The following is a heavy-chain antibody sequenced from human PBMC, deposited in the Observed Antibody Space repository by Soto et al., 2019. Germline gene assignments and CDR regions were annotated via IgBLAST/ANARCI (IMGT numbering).Heavy chain of an antibody. D-gene: IGHD6-13*01. CDR1: GYTFTDYY. CDR3: ARGPLSSSSQNLDY. CDR2: INPKSGGT. Sequence: ASVKVSCKASGYTFTDYYMHWVRQAPGQGLERMGWINPKSGGTNYAQKFQGWVTMTRDTSITTAHMELSWLRSDDAAVYYCARGPLSSSSQNLDYWGQGTLVTVSS. J-gene: IGHJ4*02. V-gene: IGHV1-2*04.